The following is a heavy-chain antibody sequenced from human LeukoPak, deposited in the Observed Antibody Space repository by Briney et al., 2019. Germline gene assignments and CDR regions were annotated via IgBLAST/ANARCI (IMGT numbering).Heavy chain of an antibody. CDR1: GYTFNRYG. D-gene: IGHD5-12*01. CDR2: ISGYNGNT. CDR3: ARDYGYGVTVMISDDY. Sequence: ASVKVSCKASGYTFNRYGITWVRQAPGQGHEWMGWISGYNGNTNYAQKLQGRVTMTTDTSTSTAYMELRSLRSDDTAMYYCARDYGYGVTVMISDDYWGQGTLVTVSS. V-gene: IGHV1-18*01. J-gene: IGHJ4*02.